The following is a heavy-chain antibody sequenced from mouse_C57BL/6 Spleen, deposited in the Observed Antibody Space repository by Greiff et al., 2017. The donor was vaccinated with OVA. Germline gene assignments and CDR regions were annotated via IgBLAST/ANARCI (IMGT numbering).Heavy chain of an antibody. Sequence: EVKLVESGPELVKPGASVTISCKASGYSFTGYYMNWVKQSPEKSLEWIGEINPSTGGTTYNQKFKAKATLTVDKSSSTAYMQLKSLTSEDSAVYYCARGNYDDAMDYWGQGTSVTVSS. CDR2: INPSTGGT. D-gene: IGHD2-4*01. CDR1: GYSFTGYY. J-gene: IGHJ4*01. V-gene: IGHV1-42*01. CDR3: ARGNYDDAMDY.